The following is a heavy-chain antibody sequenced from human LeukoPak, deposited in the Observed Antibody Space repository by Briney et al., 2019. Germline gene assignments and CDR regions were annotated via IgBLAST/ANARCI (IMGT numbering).Heavy chain of an antibody. CDR2: IYYSGST. CDR1: GGSISSYY. Sequence: SETLSLTCTVSGGSISSYYWSWIRQPPGKGLEWIGYIYYSGSTNYNPSLKSRVTISVDTSKNRFSLKLSSVTAADTAVYYCARAPYSSGWWTYFDYWGQGTLVTVSS. CDR3: ARAPYSSGWWTYFDY. J-gene: IGHJ4*02. D-gene: IGHD6-19*01. V-gene: IGHV4-59*01.